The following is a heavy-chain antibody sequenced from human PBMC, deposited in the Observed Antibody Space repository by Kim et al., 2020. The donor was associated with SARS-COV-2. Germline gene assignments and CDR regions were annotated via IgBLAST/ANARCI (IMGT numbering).Heavy chain of an antibody. Sequence: ASVKVSCKASGYTFTSYAMNWVRQAPGQGLEWMGWINTNTGNPTYAQGFTGRFVFSLDTSVSTAYLQISSLKSEDTAVYYCARDRKLGSYYYYYMDVWGKGTTVTVSS. J-gene: IGHJ6*03. D-gene: IGHD7-27*01. CDR3: ARDRKLGSYYYYYMDV. CDR1: GYTFTSYA. CDR2: INTNTGNP. V-gene: IGHV7-4-1*02.